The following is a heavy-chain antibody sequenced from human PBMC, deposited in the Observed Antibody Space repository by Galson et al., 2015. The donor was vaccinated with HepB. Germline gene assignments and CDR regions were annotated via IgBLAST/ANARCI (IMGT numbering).Heavy chain of an antibody. CDR1: GDSVSSNSAA. CDR2: TYYRSKWYN. D-gene: IGHD2-8*02. CDR3: ARDWTGGVNNWFDP. V-gene: IGHV6-1*01. Sequence: CAISGDSVSSNSAAWNWIRQSPSRGLEWLGRTYYRSKWYNDYAVSVKSRITINPDTSKNKFSLQLNSVTPEDTAVYYCARDWTGGVNNWFDPWGQGTLVTVSS. J-gene: IGHJ5*02.